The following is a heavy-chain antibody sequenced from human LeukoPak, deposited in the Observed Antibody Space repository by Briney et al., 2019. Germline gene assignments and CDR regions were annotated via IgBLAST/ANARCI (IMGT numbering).Heavy chain of an antibody. J-gene: IGHJ5*02. CDR3: ARGKVVPAARYNWFDP. CDR1: GGSFRGYY. D-gene: IGHD2-2*01. V-gene: IGHV4-34*01. CDR2: INHSGST. Sequence: SETLSLTCAVYGGSFRGYYWSWIRQPPGKGLEWIGEINHSGSTNYNPSLKSRVTISVDTSKNQFSLKLSSVTAADTAVYYCARGKVVPAARYNWFDPWGQGTLVTVSS.